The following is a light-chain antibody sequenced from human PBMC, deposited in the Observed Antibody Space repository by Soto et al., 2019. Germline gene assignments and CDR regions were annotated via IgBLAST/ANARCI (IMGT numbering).Light chain of an antibody. CDR2: GAS. V-gene: IGKV3-15*01. Sequence: EIVMTQSPATLSVSPGERATLSCRASPSVSSNLAWYQQKPGQAPRLLIYGASTMATGIPSRFSGSGSGTEFTLTISFLQSEDLAVYYCQHYNNWPYTFGQGTKLEIK. J-gene: IGKJ2*01. CDR1: PSVSSN. CDR3: QHYNNWPYT.